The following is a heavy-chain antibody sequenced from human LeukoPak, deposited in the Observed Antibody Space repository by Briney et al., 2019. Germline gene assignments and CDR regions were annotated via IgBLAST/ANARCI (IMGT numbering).Heavy chain of an antibody. J-gene: IGHJ2*01. CDR1: GYTLTELS. CDR2: VGDDGIVK. CDR3: AKEYGHGQWFFAL. V-gene: IGHV3-30*18. Sequence: SCKVSGYTLTELSMHWVRQAPGSGLDWVAVVGDDGIVKKYADSVKGRFTISRDNSKNTLYLQMNSLTTEDTAVYYCAKEYGHGQWFFALWGRGTLVSVST. D-gene: IGHD3-10*01.